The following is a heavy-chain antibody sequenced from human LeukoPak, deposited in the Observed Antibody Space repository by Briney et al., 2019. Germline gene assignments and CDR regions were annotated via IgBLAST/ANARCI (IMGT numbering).Heavy chain of an antibody. D-gene: IGHD4-17*01. Sequence: GGSLRLSCAASGLTFSNYAVCWVRQAPGKGLEWVSSITGSGGGTYYADFGKGRSTTSRDTTKRILYHKITSQTSDDPAVSYCWKKPNGEYVGACDMWGRGTSVTVS. CDR1: GLTFSNYA. V-gene: IGHV3-23*01. J-gene: IGHJ3*02. CDR2: ITGSGGGT. CDR3: WKKPNGEYVGACDM.